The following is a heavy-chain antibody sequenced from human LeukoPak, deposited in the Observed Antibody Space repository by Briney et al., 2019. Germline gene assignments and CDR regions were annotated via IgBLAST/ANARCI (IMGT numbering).Heavy chain of an antibody. CDR2: IYHSGST. J-gene: IGHJ4*02. CDR3: ARSKGYGSGTYYDY. V-gene: IGHV4-39*07. D-gene: IGHD3-10*01. CDR1: GGSISSSSYY. Sequence: SETLSLTCTVSGGSISSSSYYWGWIRQPPGKGLEWIGSIYHSGSTYYNPSLKSRVTISVDTSKNQFSLKLTSVTAADTAVYYCARSKGYGSGTYYDYWGQGTLVTVSS.